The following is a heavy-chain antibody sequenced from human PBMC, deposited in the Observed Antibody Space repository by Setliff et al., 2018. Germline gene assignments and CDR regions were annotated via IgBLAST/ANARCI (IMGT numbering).Heavy chain of an antibody. Sequence: GGSLRLSCAASGLTFTSKWMHWVRQAPGKGLVWVSRINGDGSITSYADSVRGRFTISRDSSKNTLYLQMNSLGPEDTAVYYCARDRLGNSGWFDFDFWGQGTLVTVSS. V-gene: IGHV3-74*01. CDR2: INGDGSIT. CDR1: GLTFTSKW. D-gene: IGHD6-19*01. J-gene: IGHJ4*02. CDR3: ARDRLGNSGWFDFDF.